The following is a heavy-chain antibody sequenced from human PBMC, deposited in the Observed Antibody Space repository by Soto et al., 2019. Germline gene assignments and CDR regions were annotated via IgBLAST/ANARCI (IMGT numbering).Heavy chain of an antibody. CDR2: IYYSGST. V-gene: IGHV4-31*03. CDR1: GGSISSGGYY. CDR3: ARVGLQPLTIFGVVTDYYFDY. D-gene: IGHD3-3*01. Sequence: SETLSLTCTVSGGSISSGGYYWSWIRQHPGKGLEWIGYIYYSGSTYYNPSLKSRVTISVDTSKNQFSLKLSSVTAADTAVYYCARVGLQPLTIFGVVTDYYFDYWGQGTMVTVSS. J-gene: IGHJ4*02.